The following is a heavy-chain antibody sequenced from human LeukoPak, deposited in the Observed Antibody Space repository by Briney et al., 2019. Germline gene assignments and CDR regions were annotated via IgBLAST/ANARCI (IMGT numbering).Heavy chain of an antibody. Sequence: GRSLRLSCASSGFTFSSYAMHWVRQAPGKGLEWVAVISYDGSNKYYADSVKGRFTISRDNSKNTPYLQMNSLRAEDTAVYYCARDDSQDSSGYSPYFDYWGQRTLVTVSS. CDR2: ISYDGSNK. J-gene: IGHJ4*02. CDR3: ARDDSQDSSGYSPYFDY. V-gene: IGHV3-30*01. CDR1: GFTFSSYA. D-gene: IGHD3-22*01.